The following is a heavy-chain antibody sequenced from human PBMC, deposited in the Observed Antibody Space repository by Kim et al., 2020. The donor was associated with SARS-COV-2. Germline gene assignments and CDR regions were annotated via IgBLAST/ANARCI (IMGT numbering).Heavy chain of an antibody. CDR1: GFTFSSYA. CDR2: IWYDGSNK. CDR3: AKGSSAVDAFDI. Sequence: GGSLRLSCAASGFTFSSYAMHWVRQAPGKGLEWVAVIWYDGSNKYYADSVKGRFTISRDNSKNTLYLQMNSLRAEDTAVYYCAKGSSAVDAFDIWGQGTMVTVSS. D-gene: IGHD3-10*01. V-gene: IGHV3-33*06. J-gene: IGHJ3*02.